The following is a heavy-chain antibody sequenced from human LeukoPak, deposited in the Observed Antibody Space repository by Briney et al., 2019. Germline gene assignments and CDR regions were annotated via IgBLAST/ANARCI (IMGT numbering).Heavy chain of an antibody. CDR1: GYTFTSYG. V-gene: IGHV1-18*01. CDR3: ARAYCGGDCYISSVIYAFDI. D-gene: IGHD2-21*01. CDR2: ISAYNGNT. Sequence: ASVKVSCKASGYTFTSYGISWVRQAPGQGLEWMGWISAYNGNTNYAQKLQGRVTMTTDTSTSTAYMELRSLRSDDTAVYYCARAYCGGDCYISSVIYAFDICGQGTMVTVSS. J-gene: IGHJ3*02.